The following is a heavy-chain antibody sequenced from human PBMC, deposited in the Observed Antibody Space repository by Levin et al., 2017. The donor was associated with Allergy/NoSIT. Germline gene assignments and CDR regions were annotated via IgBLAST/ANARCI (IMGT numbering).Heavy chain of an antibody. CDR2: VNSDGSYT. CDR1: GFTFSRYW. J-gene: IGHJ4*02. V-gene: IGHV3-74*01. D-gene: IGHD1-26*01. Sequence: PGGSLRLSCAASGFTFSRYWMHWVRQAPGKGLVWVSLVNSDGSYTTYADSVKGRFTISRDNAKNTVYLQMNSLRVEDTALYYCAREGLVGANAIGSFDYWGQGTLVTVSS. CDR3: AREGLVGANAIGSFDY.